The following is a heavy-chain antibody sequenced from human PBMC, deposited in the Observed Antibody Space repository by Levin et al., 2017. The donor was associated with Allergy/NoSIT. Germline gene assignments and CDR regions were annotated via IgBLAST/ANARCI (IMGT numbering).Heavy chain of an antibody. J-gene: IGHJ3*02. V-gene: IGHV4-39*01. CDR1: GASISSSDYY. CDR3: AGRNYDYRGGSYRYNTFDI. D-gene: IGHD3-16*02. Sequence: PSETLSLTCTVSGASISSSDYYWGWIRQPPGKGLEWIGSISESGRSYQNPSLKSRVTISVDASKNQFSLMLSSVTAADTAVYFCAGRNYDYRGGSYRYNTFDIWGQGTMVTVAS. CDR2: ISESGRS.